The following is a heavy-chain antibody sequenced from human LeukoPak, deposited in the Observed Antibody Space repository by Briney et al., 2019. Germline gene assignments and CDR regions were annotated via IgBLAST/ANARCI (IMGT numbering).Heavy chain of an antibody. V-gene: IGHV1-46*01. J-gene: IGHJ4*02. CDR2: INPSGGST. CDR1: GYTFTSYY. Sequence: ASVKVSCKASGYTFTSYYMHWVRQAPGQGLEWMGIINPSGGSTSYAQKFQGRVTMTRDTSTSTVYMELSSLRSEDTAVYYCARDPSISGVVISRFDYWGQGTLVTVSS. CDR3: ARDPSISGVVISRFDY. D-gene: IGHD3-22*01.